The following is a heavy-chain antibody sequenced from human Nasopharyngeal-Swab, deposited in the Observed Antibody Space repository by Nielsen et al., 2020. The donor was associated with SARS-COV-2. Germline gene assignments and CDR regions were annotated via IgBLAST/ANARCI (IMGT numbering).Heavy chain of an antibody. CDR3: ARLGTESYHYYSLDV. D-gene: IGHD1-1*01. V-gene: IGHV3-21*01. J-gene: IGHJ6*02. Sequence: GESLKISCVTSGFTFNMYSMHWVRQAPGKGLEWVSSISSSSNYIYYGDSVKGRFTISRDNTQKSLYLEMNSLRVEGTAVYYCARLGTESYHYYSLDVWGQGTTVTVSS. CDR2: ISSSSNYI. CDR1: GFTFNMYS.